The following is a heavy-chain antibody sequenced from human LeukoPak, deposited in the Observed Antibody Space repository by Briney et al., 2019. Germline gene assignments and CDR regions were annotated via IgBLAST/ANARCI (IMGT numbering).Heavy chain of an antibody. D-gene: IGHD6-13*01. CDR1: GGSLSSSSYY. Sequence: PSETLSLTCTVSGGSLSSSSYYWGWIRQPPGKGLEWIGSIYYSGSTYYNPSLKSRVTISVDTSKNQFSLKLSSVTAADTAVYYCARAQAAAGRGGVWDFDYWGQGTLVTVSS. V-gene: IGHV4-39*07. J-gene: IGHJ4*02. CDR3: ARAQAAAGRGGVWDFDY. CDR2: IYYSGST.